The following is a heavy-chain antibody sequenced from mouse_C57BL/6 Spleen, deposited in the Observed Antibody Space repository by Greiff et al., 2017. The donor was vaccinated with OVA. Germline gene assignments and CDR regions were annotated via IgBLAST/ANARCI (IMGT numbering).Heavy chain of an antibody. V-gene: IGHV10-3*01. J-gene: IGHJ1*03. CDR2: IRSKSSNYAA. D-gene: IGHD2-5*01. CDR3: VRAVAPYYSNYGYFDV. Sequence: DVKLVESGGGLVQPKGSLKLSCAASGFTFNTYAMHWVRQAPGQGLEWVARIRSKSSNYAAYYADSVKDRFTISRDDSQSMLYLQMNNLKTEDTAMYYCVRAVAPYYSNYGYFDVWGTGTTVTVSS. CDR1: GFTFNTYA.